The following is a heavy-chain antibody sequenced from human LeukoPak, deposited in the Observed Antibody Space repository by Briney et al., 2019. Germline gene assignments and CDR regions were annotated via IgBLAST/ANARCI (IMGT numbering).Heavy chain of an antibody. CDR2: MNPNSGNT. D-gene: IGHD5/OR15-5a*01. V-gene: IGHV1-8*01. J-gene: IGHJ4*02. CDR3: AMVYGSEFNY. CDR1: GYTFTSYD. Sequence: ASVKVSCKASGYTFTSYDINWVRQATGQGLEWMGWMNPNSGNTGYAQKFQGRFTMTRNTSISTAYMELSSLRSEDTVVYYCAMVYGSEFNYWGQGTLVTVYS.